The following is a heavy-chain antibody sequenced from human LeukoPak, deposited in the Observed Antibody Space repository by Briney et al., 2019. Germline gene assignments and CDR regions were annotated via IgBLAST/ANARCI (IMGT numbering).Heavy chain of an antibody. D-gene: IGHD6-13*01. V-gene: IGHV1-2*02. CDR2: INPNSGDT. CDR1: GYTFTDSY. J-gene: IGHJ5*02. CDR3: AREGSGSSWPFDP. Sequence: ASVKVSCKASGYTFTDSYMDWVRQAPGQGLEWMGWINPNSGDTNYAQKFQGRVTMTRDTSISTAYMELRSLRSDDTAVYYCAREGSGSSWPFDPWGQGTLVTVSS.